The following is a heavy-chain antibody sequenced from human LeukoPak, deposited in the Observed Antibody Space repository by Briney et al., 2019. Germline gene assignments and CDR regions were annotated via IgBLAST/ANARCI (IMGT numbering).Heavy chain of an antibody. V-gene: IGHV3-21*01. CDR2: ISSSSSYI. Sequence: PGGSLRLSCAASGFTFSSYSMNWVRQAPGKGLEWVSSISSSSSYIYYADSVKGRFTISRDNAKNSLYLQMNSLRAEDTAVYYCARDEGTIYDSSGYRPFDYWGQGTLVTVSS. J-gene: IGHJ4*02. D-gene: IGHD3-22*01. CDR3: ARDEGTIYDSSGYRPFDY. CDR1: GFTFSSYS.